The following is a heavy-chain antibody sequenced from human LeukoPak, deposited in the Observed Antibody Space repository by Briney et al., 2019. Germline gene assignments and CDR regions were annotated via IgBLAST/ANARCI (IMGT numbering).Heavy chain of an antibody. CDR1: GFTFSSYW. CDR3: ARDYIGGWNDH. CDR2: IREDGNEK. V-gene: IGHV3-7*01. J-gene: IGHJ4*02. D-gene: IGHD3-16*01. Sequence: GGSLRLSCSASGFTFSSYWMSWVRQTTGKGLECVAKIREDGNEKFYVDPVKGRFTISRDNAKNSVCLQMHSLRVEDTAVYFCARDYIGGWNDHWGQGTLVTVSS.